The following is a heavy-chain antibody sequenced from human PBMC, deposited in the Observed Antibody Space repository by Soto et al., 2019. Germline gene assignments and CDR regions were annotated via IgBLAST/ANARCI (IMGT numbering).Heavy chain of an antibody. V-gene: IGHV4-59*01. CDR3: ARVMGTQNRDYYYMDV. CDR1: GGSISSYC. D-gene: IGHD1-1*01. J-gene: IGHJ6*03. Sequence: SATLYLTCAICGGSISSYCWSWIRQPPGKGLEWIGYIHYSGSTNYNPSLKSRVTISVDTSKNQFSLKLSSVTAADTAVYYCARVMGTQNRDYYYMDVWGKGTTVTVSS. CDR2: IHYSGST.